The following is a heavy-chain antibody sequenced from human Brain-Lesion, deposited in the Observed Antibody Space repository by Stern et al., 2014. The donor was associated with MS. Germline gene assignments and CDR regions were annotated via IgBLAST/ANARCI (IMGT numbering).Heavy chain of an antibody. CDR1: GYRFTSNW. D-gene: IGHD6-6*01. J-gene: IGHJ4*02. CDR2: IWPGDSDT. Sequence: VQLEESGAEVKKPGESLKISCKGSGYRFTSNWIGWVRQMPGTGLEWMGIIWPGDSDTRYSPSFQGQVTISADKSISTAYLQWSSLQASDTAMYYCARRGDSSSSGFDYWGQGTLVIVSS. V-gene: IGHV5-51*01. CDR3: ARRGDSSSSGFDY.